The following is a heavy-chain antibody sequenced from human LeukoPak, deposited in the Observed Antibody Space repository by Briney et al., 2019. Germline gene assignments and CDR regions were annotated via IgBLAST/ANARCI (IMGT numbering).Heavy chain of an antibody. CDR1: GGSISSYY. CDR3: ARVGVVVVAATPEKNAFDI. Sequence: SETLSLTCTVSGGSISSYYWSWIRQPPGKGLEWIGYIYYSGSTNYNPSLKSRVTISVDTSKNQFSLKLSSVTAADTAVYYCARVGVVVVAATPEKNAFDIWGQGTMVTVSS. J-gene: IGHJ3*02. D-gene: IGHD2-15*01. V-gene: IGHV4-59*01. CDR2: IYYSGST.